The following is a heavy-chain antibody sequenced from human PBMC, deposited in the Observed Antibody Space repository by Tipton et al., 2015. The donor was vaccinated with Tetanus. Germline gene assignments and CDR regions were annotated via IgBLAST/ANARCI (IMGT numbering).Heavy chain of an antibody. J-gene: IGHJ5*01. CDR2: ISWNSGSI. CDR1: GGSISSYY. Sequence: LSLTCTVSGGSISSYYWSWIRQPPGKGLEWVSGISWNSGSIGYADSVKGRFTISRDNAKNSLYLQMNSLRAEDTALYYCAKDISISSSSWFDYWGQGALVAVSS. V-gene: IGHV3-9*01. CDR3: AKDISISSSSWFDY. D-gene: IGHD6-13*01.